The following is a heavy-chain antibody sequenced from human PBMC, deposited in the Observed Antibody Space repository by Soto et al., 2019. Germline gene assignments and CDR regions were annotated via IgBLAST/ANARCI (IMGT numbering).Heavy chain of an antibody. CDR2: IRANGYDT. D-gene: IGHD2-2*01. J-gene: IGHJ4*02. Sequence: GGSLRLSCAASGFTFTTYAMVWVRQAPGKGLEWVSVIRANGYDTYYADFVKGRFTVSRDNSKNTQYLQMNSLRAEDTAVYYCAKGGSSFYFDFWGQGTLVTVSS. V-gene: IGHV3-23*01. CDR3: AKGGSSFYFDF. CDR1: GFTFTTYA.